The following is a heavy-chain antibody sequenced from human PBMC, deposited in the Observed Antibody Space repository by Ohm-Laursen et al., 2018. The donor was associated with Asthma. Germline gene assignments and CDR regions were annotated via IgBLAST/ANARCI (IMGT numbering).Heavy chain of an antibody. CDR3: AREGVGGGNHDY. D-gene: IGHD3-16*01. Sequence: SSLRLSCAASGFTFSSYSMHWVRQAPGKGLEWVAVIAYDGSSKYYADSVKGRFTASRDNSKNTMYLQINSLRTEDTAVYFCAREGVGGGNHDYWGQGTLVTVSS. CDR2: IAYDGSSK. CDR1: GFTFSSYS. J-gene: IGHJ4*02. V-gene: IGHV3-30-3*01.